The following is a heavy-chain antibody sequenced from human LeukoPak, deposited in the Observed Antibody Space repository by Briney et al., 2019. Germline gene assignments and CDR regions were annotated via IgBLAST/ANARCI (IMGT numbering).Heavy chain of an antibody. J-gene: IGHJ4*02. CDR1: GGSFSGYY. D-gene: IGHD5-12*01. Sequence: SETLSLTCAVYGGSFSGYYWSWIRQPPGKGLEWIGEINHSGSTNYNPSLKSRVTISIDTSKNQFSLKLSSVTAADTAVYYCARADIVATIGEYFDYWGQGTLVTVSS. CDR2: INHSGST. CDR3: ARADIVATIGEYFDY. V-gene: IGHV4-34*01.